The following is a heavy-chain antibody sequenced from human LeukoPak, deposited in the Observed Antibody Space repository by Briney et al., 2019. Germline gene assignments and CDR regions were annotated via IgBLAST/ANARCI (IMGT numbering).Heavy chain of an antibody. J-gene: IGHJ5*02. Sequence: ASVKVSCKASGGTFSSYAISWVRQAPGQGLEWMGRIIPILGIANYAQKFQGRVTITADKSTSTAYMELSSLRSEDTAVYYCAREVRMYSSGWDTGNWFDPWGQGTLVTVSS. CDR2: IIPILGIA. V-gene: IGHV1-69*04. D-gene: IGHD6-19*01. CDR3: AREVRMYSSGWDTGNWFDP. CDR1: GGTFSSYA.